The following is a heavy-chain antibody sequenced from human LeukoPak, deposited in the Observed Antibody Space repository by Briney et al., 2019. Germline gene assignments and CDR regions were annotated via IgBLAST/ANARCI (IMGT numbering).Heavy chain of an antibody. V-gene: IGHV3-48*03. Sequence: GGSLRLSCAASGFSFSSYEMNWVRQAPGKGLEWVSYISFSGNSIYYADSVKGRFTISRDNAKNSLYLQMNSLRAEDTAVYYCARDRYCSTTSCSPAGLAYWGQGTLVTVSS. CDR2: ISFSGNSI. D-gene: IGHD2-2*01. CDR3: ARDRYCSTTSCSPAGLAY. CDR1: GFSFSSYE. J-gene: IGHJ4*02.